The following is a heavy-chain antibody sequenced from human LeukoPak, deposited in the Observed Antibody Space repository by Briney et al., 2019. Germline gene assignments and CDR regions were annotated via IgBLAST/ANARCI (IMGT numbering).Heavy chain of an antibody. CDR2: TYYSGST. CDR1: GGSLSTYY. V-gene: IGHV4-59*01. Sequence: PSETLSLTCTVSGGSLSTYYWSWIRQPPGKGLEWIGYTYYSGSTNYNPALKSRVTISVDTSKNQFSLKLSSVTAADTAVYYCARGGSYFGYWGQGTLVTVSS. J-gene: IGHJ4*02. CDR3: ARGGSYFGY. D-gene: IGHD1-26*01.